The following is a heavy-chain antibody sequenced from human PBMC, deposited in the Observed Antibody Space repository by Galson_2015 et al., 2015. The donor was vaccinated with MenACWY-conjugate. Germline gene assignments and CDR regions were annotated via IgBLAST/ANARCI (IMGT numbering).Heavy chain of an antibody. D-gene: IGHD3-9*01. CDR2: ISSGCGQR. CDR1: GFSFRNYG. Sequence: SLRLSCTGSGFSFRNYGINWIRQAPGKGLEWMSTISSGCGQRNYRDPAVGRFNISRDNATNLVFLLMSNLRVEDTAVYYCVASGLSILTGRPSFLDVWGKGTTVIVSS. CDR3: VASGLSILTGRPSFLDV. V-gene: IGHV3-21*06. J-gene: IGHJ6*04.